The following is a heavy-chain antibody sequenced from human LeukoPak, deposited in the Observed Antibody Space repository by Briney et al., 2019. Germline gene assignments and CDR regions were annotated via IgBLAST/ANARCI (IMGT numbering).Heavy chain of an antibody. J-gene: IGHJ4*02. CDR3: ARVRVQLWLWSDY. Sequence: PGGSLRLSCAASGFTFSIYSMNWVRQAPGKGLEWVSSISSSSSFISYADSVQGRFTISRDNAKNSLYLQMNSLRAEDTAVYYCARVRVQLWLWSDYWGQGTLVTVSS. V-gene: IGHV3-21*06. CDR1: GFTFSIYS. D-gene: IGHD5-18*01. CDR2: ISSSSSFI.